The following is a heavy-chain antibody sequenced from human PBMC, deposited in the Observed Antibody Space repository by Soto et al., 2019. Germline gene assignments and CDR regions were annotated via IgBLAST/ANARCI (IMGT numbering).Heavy chain of an antibody. CDR1: GGTFSSYA. V-gene: IGHV1-69*01. Sequence: QVQLVQSGAEVKKPGSSVKVSCKASGGTFSSYAISWVRQAPGQGLEWMGGIIPIFGTANYAQKFQGRVTITADESTSTACMELSSLRSEDTAVYYCARNHIVVVTGIPPFYYYYYGMDVWGQGTTVTVSS. CDR3: ARNHIVVVTGIPPFYYYYYGMDV. D-gene: IGHD2-21*02. CDR2: IIPIFGTA. J-gene: IGHJ6*02.